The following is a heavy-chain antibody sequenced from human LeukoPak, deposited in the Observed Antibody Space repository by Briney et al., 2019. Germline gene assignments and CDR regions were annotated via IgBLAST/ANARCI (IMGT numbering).Heavy chain of an antibody. CDR2: IHTSGST. J-gene: IGHJ4*02. CDR3: ARETEGPGGRSLDF. V-gene: IGHV4-4*07. Sequence: PSETLSLTCAVSGASISSYYWTWIRQPAGKGLEWIGRIHTSGSTNHNPSLKSRVTMSVDTSNNQFSLKLLSVTAADTAVYYCARETEGPGGRSLDFWGQGTLVTVSS. CDR1: GASISSYY. D-gene: IGHD2-8*02.